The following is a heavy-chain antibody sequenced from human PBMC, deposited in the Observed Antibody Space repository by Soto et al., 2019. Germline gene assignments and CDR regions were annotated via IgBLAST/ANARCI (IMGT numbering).Heavy chain of an antibody. D-gene: IGHD3-3*01. CDR3: AILRGYFDFWSGYYFDY. Sequence: PAGSLRLSCAASGFTFSSYAMSWVRQAPGKGLEWVSAISGSGSSTYYADSVKGRFTISRDNSKNTLYLQMNSLRVEDTAVYYCAILRGYFDFWSGYYFDYWGQGTLVTVSS. CDR2: ISGSGSST. V-gene: IGHV3-23*01. J-gene: IGHJ4*02. CDR1: GFTFSSYA.